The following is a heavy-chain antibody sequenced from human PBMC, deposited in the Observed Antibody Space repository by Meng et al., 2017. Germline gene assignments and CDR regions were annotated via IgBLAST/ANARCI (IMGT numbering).Heavy chain of an antibody. J-gene: IGHJ1*01. V-gene: IGHV3-30*04. CDR1: GFTFSNYA. Sequence: GESLKISCAASGFTFSNYAMHWVRQAPGKGLEWVAVISYDGSNKYYADSVKGRFTISRDNSKNTLYLQMNSLRAEDTAVYYCARLIHGSGSYYNGTIPTNKYFQHWGQGTLVTVSS. CDR3: ARLIHGSGSYYNGTIPTNKYFQH. D-gene: IGHD3-10*01. CDR2: ISYDGSNK.